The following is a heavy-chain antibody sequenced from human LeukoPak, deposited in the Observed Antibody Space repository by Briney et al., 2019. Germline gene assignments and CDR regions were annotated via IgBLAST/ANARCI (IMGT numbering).Heavy chain of an antibody. CDR2: ISAGGDYT. CDR3: AKDWYNYYYMDV. V-gene: IGHV3-23*01. J-gene: IGHJ6*03. D-gene: IGHD1-14*01. CDR1: GFTFNSYA. Sequence: GGSLRLSCAASGFTFNSYAMHWVRQAPGKGLEWVSAISAGGDYTYYADSVKGRFTISRDNSKNTLFLQMNSLRAEDTAVYYCAKDWYNYYYMDVWGKGTTVTVSS.